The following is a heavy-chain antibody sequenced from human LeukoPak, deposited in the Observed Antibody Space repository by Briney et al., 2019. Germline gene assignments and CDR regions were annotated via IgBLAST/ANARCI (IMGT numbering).Heavy chain of an antibody. J-gene: IGHJ5*02. CDR2: IIPILGIA. CDR3: ARDHARDDIVVVPAGLNP. D-gene: IGHD2-2*01. CDR1: GGTFSSYA. Sequence: SVKVSCKASGGTFSSYAISWVRQAPGQGLEWMGRIIPILGIANYAQKFQGRVTITADKSTSTAHMELSSLRSEDTAVYYCARDHARDDIVVVPAGLNPWGQGTLVTVSS. V-gene: IGHV1-69*04.